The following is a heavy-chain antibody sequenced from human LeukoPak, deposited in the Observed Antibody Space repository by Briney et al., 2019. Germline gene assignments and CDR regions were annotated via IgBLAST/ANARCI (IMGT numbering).Heavy chain of an antibody. CDR3: ARDSVYYYDSSGYYIFDY. Sequence: SVKVSCKASGGTFSSYAISWVRQAPGQGLEWMGRIIPILGIANYAQKFQGRVTITADKSTSTACMELSSLRSEDTAVYYCARDSVYYYDSSGYYIFDYWGQGTLVTVSS. CDR1: GGTFSSYA. CDR2: IIPILGIA. J-gene: IGHJ4*02. D-gene: IGHD3-22*01. V-gene: IGHV1-69*04.